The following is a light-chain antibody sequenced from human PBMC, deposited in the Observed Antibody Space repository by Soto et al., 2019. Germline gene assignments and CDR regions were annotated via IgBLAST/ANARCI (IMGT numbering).Light chain of an antibody. V-gene: IGKV3-20*01. CDR1: QSISSTQ. J-gene: IGKJ4*01. CDR2: GAS. CDR3: QQYDDWPPA. Sequence: EIVLTQSPDTLSLSPGERATLSCRASQSISSTQLVWYQQKPGQAPTLLIFGASSRATGIPDRFSGSGSGTEFTLTIDSLQSEDFAVYYCQQYDDWPPAFGGGTKVDIK.